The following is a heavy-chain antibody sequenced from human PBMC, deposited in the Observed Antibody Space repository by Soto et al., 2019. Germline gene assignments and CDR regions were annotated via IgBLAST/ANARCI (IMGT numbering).Heavy chain of an antibody. J-gene: IGHJ4*02. CDR1: GGSITRGDYY. V-gene: IGHV4-30-4*01. Sequence: SETLSLTCNVSGGSITRGDYYWSWLRQPPGRGLEWIGYIYYRAMPYYNPSLKSRVTISVDTSKNQFSLSMTSVTAADTAVYYCARGSALLFYYFDYWGQGTPVTVSS. D-gene: IGHD6-13*01. CDR3: ARGSALLFYYFDY. CDR2: IYYRAMP.